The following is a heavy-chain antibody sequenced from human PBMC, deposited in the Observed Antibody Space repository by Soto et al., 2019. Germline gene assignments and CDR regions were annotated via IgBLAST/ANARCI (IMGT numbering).Heavy chain of an antibody. CDR2: VYNTGFS. D-gene: IGHD3-16*01. CDR3: VRRGNDTRGALGD. J-gene: IGHJ4*02. V-gene: IGHV4-61*01. CDR1: GASLTSGSSF. Sequence: QVRLQESGPGLVKPSETLSLTCSVSGASLTSGSSFWTWIRPPPGKGLQFMGYVYNTGFSNYEPSLKSRITISWDRSKDQCSLKCNSVSAADTAVYYCVRRGNDTRGALGDWGQGVLVTVSS.